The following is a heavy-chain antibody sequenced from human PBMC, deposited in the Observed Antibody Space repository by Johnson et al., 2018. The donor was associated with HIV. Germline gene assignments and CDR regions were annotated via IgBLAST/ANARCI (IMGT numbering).Heavy chain of an antibody. CDR3: ARGQWLVHHRDALDT. V-gene: IGHV3-30-3*01. Sequence: QVQLVESGGGVVQPGRSLRLSCAASGFTFSSYAMHWVRQAPGKGLEWVAVISYDGSNKYYADSVKGRFTISRDNSKNTLYLQMNSLRAEDTAVYYCARGQWLVHHRDALDTWGKGTMVTVSS. D-gene: IGHD6-19*01. CDR2: ISYDGSNK. CDR1: GFTFSSYA. J-gene: IGHJ3*02.